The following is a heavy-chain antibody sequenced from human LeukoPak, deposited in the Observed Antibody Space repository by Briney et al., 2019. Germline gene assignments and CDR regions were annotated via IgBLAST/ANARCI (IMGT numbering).Heavy chain of an antibody. CDR3: TRGYQLPGFDY. D-gene: IGHD2-2*01. Sequence: GGSLKLSCAASGFTFSGSAMHRVRQASGKGLEWVGRIRSKANSYATAYAASVKGRFTISRDDSKNTAYLQMNSLKTEDTAVYYCTRGYQLPGFDYWGQGTLVTVSS. J-gene: IGHJ4*02. V-gene: IGHV3-73*01. CDR1: GFTFSGSA. CDR2: IRSKANSYAT.